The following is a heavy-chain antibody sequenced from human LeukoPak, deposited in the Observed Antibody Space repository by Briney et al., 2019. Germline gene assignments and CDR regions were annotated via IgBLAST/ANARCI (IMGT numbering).Heavy chain of an antibody. D-gene: IGHD2-15*01. Sequence: QPGGSLRLSCAASGFTFSSYGMHWVRQAPGKGLEWVAVISYDGSNKYYADSVKGRFTISRDNSKNTLYLQMNSLRAEDTAVYYCARVPGSPLVGWFDPWGQGTLVTVSS. CDR3: ARVPGSPLVGWFDP. V-gene: IGHV3-30*03. CDR1: GFTFSSYG. CDR2: ISYDGSNK. J-gene: IGHJ5*02.